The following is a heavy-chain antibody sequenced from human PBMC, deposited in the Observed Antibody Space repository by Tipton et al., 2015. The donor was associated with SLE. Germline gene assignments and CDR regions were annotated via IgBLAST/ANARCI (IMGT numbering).Heavy chain of an antibody. D-gene: IGHD2-8*02. Sequence: QSGPEVKKPGASVKVSCKASGYTFVNYGISWVRQAPGQGLEWMGWISTNNGNTKYAQRFQSRVTMTTDTSTSTTYMALRSPRSDDTAIYYCARECSGTGCLDYWGQGTLVTVSS. V-gene: IGHV1-18*01. CDR1: GYTFVNYG. CDR3: ARECSGTGCLDY. CDR2: ISTNNGNT. J-gene: IGHJ4*02.